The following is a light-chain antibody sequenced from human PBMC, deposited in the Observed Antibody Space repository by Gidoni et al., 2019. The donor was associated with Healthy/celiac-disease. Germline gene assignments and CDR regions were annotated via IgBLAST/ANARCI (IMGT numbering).Light chain of an antibody. CDR3: QQYGSSPQT. Sequence: EIVFTQSPGTLSLSPGERATLSCRASQSVSSSYLAWYQQKPGQAPRLLIYGASSRATGLPDRFSGSGSGTDFTLTISRLEPEDFAVYYCQQYGSSPQTFGQGTKLEIK. J-gene: IGKJ2*01. CDR1: QSVSSSY. CDR2: GAS. V-gene: IGKV3-20*01.